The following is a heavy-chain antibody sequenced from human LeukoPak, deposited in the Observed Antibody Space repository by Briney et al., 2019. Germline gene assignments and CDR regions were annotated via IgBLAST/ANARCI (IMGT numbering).Heavy chain of an antibody. CDR3: ARGLGSGWLLDY. Sequence: GASVKVSCKASGYTFTSYGISWVRQAPGQGLEWMGGIIPIFGTANYAQKFQGRVTITTDESTSTAYMELSSLRSEDTAVYYCARGLGSGWLLDYWGQGTLVTVSS. J-gene: IGHJ4*02. D-gene: IGHD6-19*01. V-gene: IGHV1-69*05. CDR1: GYTFTSYG. CDR2: IIPIFGTA.